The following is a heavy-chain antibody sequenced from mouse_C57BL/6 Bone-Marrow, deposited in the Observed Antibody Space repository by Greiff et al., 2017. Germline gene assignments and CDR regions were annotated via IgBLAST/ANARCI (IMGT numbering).Heavy chain of an antibody. CDR3: ARYGYYGAWFAY. D-gene: IGHD2-3*01. CDR1: GYTFTSYC. CDR2: IDPSDSYT. Sequence: QVQLQQPGAELVMPGASVKLSCKASGYTFTSYCMHWVKQRPGQGLVWIGEIDPSDSYTNYNQKFKGKSTLTVDKSSSTAYMQLSSLTSEDSAVYYCARYGYYGAWFAYWGQGTLVTVSA. J-gene: IGHJ3*01. V-gene: IGHV1-69*01.